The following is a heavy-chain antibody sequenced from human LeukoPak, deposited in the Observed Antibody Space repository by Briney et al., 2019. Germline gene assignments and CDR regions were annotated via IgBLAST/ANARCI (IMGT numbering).Heavy chain of an antibody. CDR1: GGSISSSNYY. V-gene: IGHV4-39*02. CDR3: ARDSTFSGSLYYFDY. D-gene: IGHD1-26*01. CDR2: AYFIGRT. J-gene: IGHJ4*02. Sequence: PSETLSLTCTVSGGSISSSNYYWGWIRQPPGKGLEWIGSAYFIGRTNYDPSFKSRVTISVDTSKNQFSLKLSSVTAADTAVYYCARDSTFSGSLYYFDYWGQGTLVSVSS.